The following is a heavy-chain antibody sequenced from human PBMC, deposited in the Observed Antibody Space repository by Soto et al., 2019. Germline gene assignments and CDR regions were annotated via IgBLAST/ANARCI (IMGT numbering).Heavy chain of an antibody. CDR1: GYTFTSYG. CDR2: ISAYNGST. V-gene: IGHV1-18*01. J-gene: IGHJ4*02. D-gene: IGHD3-9*01. CDR3: ARVTRYYDILTGYYTSPRYFDY. Sequence: ASVKVSCKASGYTFTSYGISWVRQAPGQGLEWMGWISAYNGSTNYAQKLQGRVTMTTDTSTSTAYMELRSLRSDDTAVYYCARVTRYYDILTGYYTSPRYFDYWGQGTLVTVSS.